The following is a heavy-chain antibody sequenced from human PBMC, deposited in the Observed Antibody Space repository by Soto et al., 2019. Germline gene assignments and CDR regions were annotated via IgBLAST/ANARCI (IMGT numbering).Heavy chain of an antibody. CDR2: IYWNDDK. J-gene: IGHJ1*01. D-gene: IGHD3-10*01. CDR1: GFSLSTSGVG. V-gene: IGHV2-5*01. Sequence: LNPTQTLSLPCTFSGFSLSTSGVGVGWIRQPPGKALEWLALIYWNDDKRYSPSLKSRLTITKDTSKNQVVLTMTNMDPVDTATYYCAHSNLWFKYFQHWGQGTLVTVSS. CDR3: AHSNLWFKYFQH.